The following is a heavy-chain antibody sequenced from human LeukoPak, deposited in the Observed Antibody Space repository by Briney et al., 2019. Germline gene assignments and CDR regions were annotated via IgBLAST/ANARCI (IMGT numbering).Heavy chain of an antibody. V-gene: IGHV3-48*03. CDR3: ARSSGYYYFAFDY. D-gene: IGHD3-22*01. CDR2: ITSSGSTI. CDR1: GFTFSSYE. J-gene: IGHJ4*02. Sequence: GGSLRLSCAASGFTFSSYEMNWVRQAPGKGLEWVSYITSSGSTIYYADSVKGRFTISRNNAKNSLYLQMNSLRAEDTAVYYCARSSGYYYFAFDYWGQGTLVTVSS.